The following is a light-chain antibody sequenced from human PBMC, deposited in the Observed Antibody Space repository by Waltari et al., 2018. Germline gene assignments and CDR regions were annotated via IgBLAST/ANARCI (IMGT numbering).Light chain of an antibody. Sequence: QSALTQPRSVSGSPGPSVTISCPGPNSDVGGYNYVSWFQQYPGKAPKLMIFDVSQRPSGVPDRFSGSKSAKTASLTISGLQAEDEADYYCCSYAGSDTWVFGGGTKVTVL. CDR3: CSYAGSDTWV. CDR2: DVS. V-gene: IGLV2-11*01. CDR1: NSDVGGYNY. J-gene: IGLJ3*02.